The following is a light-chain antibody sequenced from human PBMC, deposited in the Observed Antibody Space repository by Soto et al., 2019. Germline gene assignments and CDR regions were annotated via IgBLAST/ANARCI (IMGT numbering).Light chain of an antibody. CDR1: QRISSW. Sequence: DIQMTQSPSTLSASVGDRVTITCRASQRISSWLAWYQQKPGKAHKLLIYKASTLKSGVPSRFSGSGSGTEFTLTISSLQPDDFATYYCQHYNSYSEAFGQGTKVDI. V-gene: IGKV1-5*03. J-gene: IGKJ1*01. CDR2: KAS. CDR3: QHYNSYSEA.